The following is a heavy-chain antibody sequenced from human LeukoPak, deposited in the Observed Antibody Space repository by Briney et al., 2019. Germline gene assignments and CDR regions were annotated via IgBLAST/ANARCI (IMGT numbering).Heavy chain of an antibody. J-gene: IGHJ6*03. V-gene: IGHV4-61*02. CDR3: ARSRLVRGVSYYYYMDV. Sequence: PSETLSLTCTVSGGSISSSSYYWNWIRQPAGKGLEWVGRIYTSGSTNYNPSLKSRVTMSVDTSKNQFSLKLSSVTAADTAVYYCARSRLVRGVSYYYYMDVWGKGTTVTISS. D-gene: IGHD3-10*01. CDR2: IYTSGST. CDR1: GGSISSSSYY.